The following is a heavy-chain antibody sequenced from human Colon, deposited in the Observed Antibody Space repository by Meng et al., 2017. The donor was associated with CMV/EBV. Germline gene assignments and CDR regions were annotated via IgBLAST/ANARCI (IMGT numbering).Heavy chain of an antibody. CDR2: IIPIVGMP. D-gene: IGHD3-16*01. CDR1: GGTFISHP. Sequence: SVKVSCKASGGTFISHPINWFRQVPGQGLEWMGVIIPIVGMPNYPQKFQGRLTITADKLTNTAYLDLRSLRSEDTATYYCARGTSPRDHYFVYWGQGTLVTVSS. J-gene: IGHJ4*02. V-gene: IGHV1-69*10. CDR3: ARGTSPRDHYFVY.